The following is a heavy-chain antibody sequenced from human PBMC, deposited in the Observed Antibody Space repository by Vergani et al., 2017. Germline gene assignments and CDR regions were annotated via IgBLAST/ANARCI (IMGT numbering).Heavy chain of an antibody. D-gene: IGHD6-19*01. CDR2: IYYSGST. V-gene: IGHV4-39*01. Sequence: QLQLQESGPGLVKPSATLSLTCSVSGASIRSSNYYWGWIRQLPGKGLEWIASIYYSGSTYDNPSLKSRVTISVDTSKNQFSLKLSSVTAADTAVYFCARHSTVEWLVKLGWIDPWGQGILVTVSS. CDR3: ARHSTVEWLVKLGWIDP. CDR1: GASIRSSNYY. J-gene: IGHJ5*02.